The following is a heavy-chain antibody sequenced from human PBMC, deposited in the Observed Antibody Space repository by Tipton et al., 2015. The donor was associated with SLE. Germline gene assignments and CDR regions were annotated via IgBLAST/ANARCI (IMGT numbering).Heavy chain of an antibody. D-gene: IGHD6-13*01. CDR2: THYSGTT. CDR1: GGSISSYY. V-gene: IGHV4-59*08. J-gene: IGHJ5*02. Sequence: TLSLTCTVSGGSISSYYWSWIRQPPGKGLEWIGYTHYSGTTNYDPSLKSRVTMSVDTSKNQFSLKLSSVTAADTAMYYSAGRTAASGTLYLWGQGALVTVSS. CDR3: AGRTAASGTLYL.